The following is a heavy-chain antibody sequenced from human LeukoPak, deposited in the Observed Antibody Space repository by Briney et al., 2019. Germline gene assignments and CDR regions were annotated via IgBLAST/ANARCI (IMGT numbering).Heavy chain of an antibody. J-gene: IGHJ4*02. CDR1: RLTLTYW. D-gene: IGHD3-3*01. CDR3: ASSFSDDFWSGHF. V-gene: IGHV3-7*01. CDR2: IKQDGGEK. Sequence: PGGSLRLSCAASRLTLTYWMSWVRQAPGKGLEWVANIKQDGGEKYYVDSVKGRFTIFRDNAKKSLYLQMNSLRAEDTAVYYCASSFSDDFWSGHFWGQGTLVTVSS.